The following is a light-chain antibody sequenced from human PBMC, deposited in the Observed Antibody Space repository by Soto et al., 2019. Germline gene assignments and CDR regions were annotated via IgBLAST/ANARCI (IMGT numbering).Light chain of an antibody. J-gene: IGKJ4*01. CDR3: QHYVSSPLT. CDR2: GAS. Sequence: EIVLTQSPGTLSLSPGERATLSCRASRSVSSGYLAWYQQKVGQAPRLLIYGASSRATGIPDRFSGSGSGTDFTLTITRLEPVDFAVYYCQHYVSSPLTFGGGTKVEIK. V-gene: IGKV3-20*01. CDR1: RSVSSGY.